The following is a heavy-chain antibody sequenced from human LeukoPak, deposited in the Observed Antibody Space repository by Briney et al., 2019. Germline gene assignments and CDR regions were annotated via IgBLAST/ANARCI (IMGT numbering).Heavy chain of an antibody. CDR3: ARELPHNWFDP. J-gene: IGHJ5*02. CDR2: IYYSGCT. V-gene: IGHV4-30-4*01. CDR1: GGSISSGDYY. Sequence: SETLSLTCTVSGGSISSGDYYWSWIRQPPGKGLEWIGYIYYSGCTYYNPSLKSRVTISVDTSKNQFSLKLSSVTAADTAVYYCARELPHNWFDPWGQGTLVTVSS.